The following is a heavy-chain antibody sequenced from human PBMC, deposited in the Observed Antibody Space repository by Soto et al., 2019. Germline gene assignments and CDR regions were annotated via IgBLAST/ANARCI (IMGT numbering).Heavy chain of an antibody. J-gene: IGHJ6*02. D-gene: IGHD2-21*02. V-gene: IGHV1-69*18. CDR2: IVPSGDTT. CDR3: ARCPQPPETADPYGLDV. CDR1: GGTFSRSG. Sequence: QVQLVQSGTEVKKPGASVKVSCKASGGTFSRSGFHWVRQAPGQGLEWMGMIVPSGDTTNYEQKFQARVTISEDQFTRTVYMELRSLRSEDTAVYYCARCPQPPETADPYGLDVWGQGTRVSVSS.